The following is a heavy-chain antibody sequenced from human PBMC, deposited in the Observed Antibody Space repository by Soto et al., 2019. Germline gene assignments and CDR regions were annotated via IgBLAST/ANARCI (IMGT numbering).Heavy chain of an antibody. V-gene: IGHV1-2*02. CDR1: GYTFTGYY. D-gene: IGHD3-22*01. J-gene: IGHJ4*02. CDR2: INPNNGDT. CDR3: ARVHKYYYYSASFDY. Sequence: ASVKVSCKASGYTFTGYYLHWLRQAPGQGLEWMGWINPNNGDTNYAQNFQGRVTMTRDTSISTAYMELSGLRSDDTAVYYCARVHKYYYYSASFDYWGQGTLVTVSS.